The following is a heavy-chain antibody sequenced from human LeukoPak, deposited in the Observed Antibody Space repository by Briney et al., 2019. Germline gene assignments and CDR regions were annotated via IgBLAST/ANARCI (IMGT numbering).Heavy chain of an antibody. CDR2: VHYSLPS. V-gene: IGHV4-59*11. D-gene: IGHD5-24*01. CDR1: GDSMNGHF. Sequence: PSETLSLTCSVSGDSMNGHFWSWLRQPPGKGLEWIGNVHYSLPSNFSPSLKSRVTISMDTSRSQFSLKLGTVTAADTAVYYCACYNLVRRSFDCWGQGTLVTVSS. CDR3: ACYNLVRRSFDC. J-gene: IGHJ4*02.